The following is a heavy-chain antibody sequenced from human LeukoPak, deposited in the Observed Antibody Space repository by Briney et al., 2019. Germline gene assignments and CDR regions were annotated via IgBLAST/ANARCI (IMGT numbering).Heavy chain of an antibody. Sequence: SETLSLTCTVSGGSISSSSYYWGWIRQPPGKGLEWIGSIYYSGSTYYNPSLKSRVTISVDTSKNQCSLKLSSVTAADTAVYYCARPLDYGDPLFDYWGQGTLVTVSS. CDR3: ARPLDYGDPLFDY. J-gene: IGHJ4*02. D-gene: IGHD4-17*01. CDR1: GGSISSSSYY. V-gene: IGHV4-39*01. CDR2: IYYSGST.